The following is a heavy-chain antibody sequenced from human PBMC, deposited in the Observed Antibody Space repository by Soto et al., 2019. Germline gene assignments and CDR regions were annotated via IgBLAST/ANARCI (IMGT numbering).Heavy chain of an antibody. J-gene: IGHJ4*02. V-gene: IGHV3-21*01. CDR3: ASSSTSWSPFDY. D-gene: IGHD2-2*01. Sequence: PGGSLRLSFAASGFTFSSYSMNWVRQAPGKGLEWVSSISSSSSYIYYADSVKGRFTISRDNAKNSLYLQMNSLRAEDTAVYYCASSSTSWSPFDYWGQGTLVTVSS. CDR2: ISSSSSYI. CDR1: GFTFSSYS.